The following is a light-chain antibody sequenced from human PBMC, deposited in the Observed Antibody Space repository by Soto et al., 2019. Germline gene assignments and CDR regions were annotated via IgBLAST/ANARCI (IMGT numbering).Light chain of an antibody. V-gene: IGKV3-15*01. CDR3: QQYINLWT. J-gene: IGKJ1*01. CDR2: GAS. CDR1: QSFSNN. Sequence: EVVLRQGQCTRFLSPGDRATFYCRASQSFSNNYLAWYQQKPGQAPRLLIYGASTRATGVPARFSGSGSGTEFTLTMSSLQSEDFAVYHCQQYINLWTFGQGTKVDIK.